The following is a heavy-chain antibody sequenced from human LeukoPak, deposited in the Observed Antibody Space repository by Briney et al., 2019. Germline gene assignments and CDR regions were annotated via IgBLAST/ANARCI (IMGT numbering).Heavy chain of an antibody. Sequence: ASVNVSCRASGATFTSYGRSWVRQAPGQGLEWMGWISAYNGNTNYAQKLQGRVTMATDTSTSTAYMELRSLRSDDTAVYYCARDYCGRDRSLYYNYGTDVSSQGTTVTVSS. D-gene: IGHD2-21*02. CDR3: ARDYCGRDRSLYYNYGTDV. CDR2: ISAYNGNT. V-gene: IGHV1-18*04. J-gene: IGHJ6*02. CDR1: GATFTSYG.